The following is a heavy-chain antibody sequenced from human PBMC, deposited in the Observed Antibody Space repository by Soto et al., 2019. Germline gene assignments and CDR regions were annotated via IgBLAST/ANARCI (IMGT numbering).Heavy chain of an antibody. J-gene: IGHJ6*02. Sequence: QVQLQESGPGLLRPSQTLSLTCTVSGDSITSDDYYWTWIRQPPGKGLEWLGHIYYTGSTSYNPSLERRGSISLDTSKNPFSPRVRSVAAADTAVYYCARASLQIINSPRAMDVWGHGTAIIVSS. CDR1: GDSITSDDYY. V-gene: IGHV4-30-4*01. CDR2: IYYTGST. D-gene: IGHD3-10*01. CDR3: ARASLQIINSPRAMDV.